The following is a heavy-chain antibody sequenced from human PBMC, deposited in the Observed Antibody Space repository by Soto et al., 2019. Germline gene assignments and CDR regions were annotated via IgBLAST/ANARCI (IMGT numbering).Heavy chain of an antibody. Sequence: ETLSLTCTVSGGSISSSSYYWGWIRQPPGKGLEWIGSIYYSGSTYYNPSLKSRVTISVDTSKNQFSLKLSSVTAADTAVYYCARPINDFWSGYFGREGWFDPWGQGTLVTVSS. J-gene: IGHJ5*02. CDR1: GGSISSSSYY. D-gene: IGHD3-3*01. CDR3: ARPINDFWSGYFGREGWFDP. CDR2: IYYSGST. V-gene: IGHV4-39*01.